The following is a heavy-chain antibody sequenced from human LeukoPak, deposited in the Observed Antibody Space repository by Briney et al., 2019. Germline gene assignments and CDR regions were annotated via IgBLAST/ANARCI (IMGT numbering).Heavy chain of an antibody. Sequence: GGSLRLSCAVSGFTFSTYWMSWVRQAPGKGLEWVANIKQDGSEKYYVDSVKGRFTISRDNAKNSLYLQMNSLRAEDTAVYYCASKAGIAVAGRVLYYFDYWGQGTLVTVSS. CDR3: ASKAGIAVAGRVLYYFDY. J-gene: IGHJ4*02. CDR1: GFTFSTYW. D-gene: IGHD6-19*01. V-gene: IGHV3-7*01. CDR2: IKQDGSEK.